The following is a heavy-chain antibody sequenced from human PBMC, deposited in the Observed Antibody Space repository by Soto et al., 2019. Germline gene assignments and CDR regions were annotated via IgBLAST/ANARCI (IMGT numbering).Heavy chain of an antibody. V-gene: IGHV4-4*02. CDR1: GGSISSSNW. CDR2: IYHSGST. D-gene: IGHD2-15*01. J-gene: IGHJ3*02. Sequence: SETLSLTCAVSGGSISSSNWWSWVRQPPGKGLEWIGEIYHSGSTNYNPSLKSRVTISVDKSKNQFSLKLSSVTAADTAVYYCARVVGYCSGGSCLDAFDIWGQGTMVTVSS. CDR3: ARVVGYCSGGSCLDAFDI.